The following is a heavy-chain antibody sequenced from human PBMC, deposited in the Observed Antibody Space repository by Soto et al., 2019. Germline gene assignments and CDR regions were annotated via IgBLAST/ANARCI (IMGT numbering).Heavy chain of an antibody. CDR2: SFYRVSN. V-gene: IGHV4-39*01. Sequence: QLQLQESGPGLVKPSETLSLTCTVSGGSISSRSHYWGWIRQSPGKHLEWIGSSFYRVSNHYNPPLKTRVTTYVDTSQKQGSLKVDSVTAADTAVYYCAAADGVSVVTPFFEYWGQGILVTVSS. CDR3: AAADGVSVVTPFFEY. CDR1: GGSISSRSHY. J-gene: IGHJ4*02. D-gene: IGHD2-21*02.